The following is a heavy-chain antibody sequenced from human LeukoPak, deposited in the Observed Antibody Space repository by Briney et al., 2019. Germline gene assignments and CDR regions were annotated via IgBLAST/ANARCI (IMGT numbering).Heavy chain of an antibody. Sequence: GGSLRLSCAASGFTFGDYAMHWVRQAPGKGLEWVSGINWKSNNIGYADSVKGRFTISRDNAKNSLYLQMNSLRTEDTALYYCARDRAGYFYAMDVRGQGTSVTVSS. V-gene: IGHV3-9*01. CDR3: ARDRAGYFYAMDV. CDR1: GFTFGDYA. J-gene: IGHJ6*02. CDR2: INWKSNNI. D-gene: IGHD6-13*01.